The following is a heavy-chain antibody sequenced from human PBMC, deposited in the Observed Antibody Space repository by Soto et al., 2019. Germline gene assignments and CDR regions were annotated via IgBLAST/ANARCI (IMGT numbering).Heavy chain of an antibody. CDR3: ARSHPGHITIFGVVIFNWFDP. J-gene: IGHJ5*02. CDR2: IYYSGST. V-gene: IGHV4-39*01. CDR1: GGSINSSGYY. D-gene: IGHD3-3*01. Sequence: SETLSLTCIVSGGSINSSGYYWGWIRQPPGKGLEWIGNIYYSGSTYYNPSLKSRVTISVDTSKNQFSLKLSSVTAADTAVYYCARSHPGHITIFGVVIFNWFDPWGQGTLVTVSS.